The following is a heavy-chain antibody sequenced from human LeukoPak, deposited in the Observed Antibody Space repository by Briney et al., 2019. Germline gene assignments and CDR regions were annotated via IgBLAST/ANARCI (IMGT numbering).Heavy chain of an antibody. D-gene: IGHD3-10*01. V-gene: IGHV4-61*05. CDR1: GGSISSSSYY. Sequence: PSETLSLTCTVSGGSISSSSYYWGWIRQPPGKGLERIGYIYYSGSTNYNPSLKSRVTISVDTSKNQFSLKLSSVTAADTAVYYCARLADYYGSGSYPNWFDPWGQGTLVTVSS. CDR3: ARLADYYGSGSYPNWFDP. J-gene: IGHJ5*02. CDR2: IYYSGST.